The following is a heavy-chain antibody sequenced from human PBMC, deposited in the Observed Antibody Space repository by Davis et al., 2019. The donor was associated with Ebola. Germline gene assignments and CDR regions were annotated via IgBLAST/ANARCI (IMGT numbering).Heavy chain of an antibody. CDR1: GFTFTSYG. D-gene: IGHD2-2*01. J-gene: IGHJ6*02. Sequence: PGGSLRLSCEGSGFTFTSYGMHWVRQAPVKGLEWLAVISYDGGNKFYGDSVKGRISISRDNSKNTVYLQVNSLRAEDTAVYYCAKDRCSSRGCQEYYYGMDVWGQGTTVTGSS. CDR2: ISYDGGNK. V-gene: IGHV3-30*18. CDR3: AKDRCSSRGCQEYYYGMDV.